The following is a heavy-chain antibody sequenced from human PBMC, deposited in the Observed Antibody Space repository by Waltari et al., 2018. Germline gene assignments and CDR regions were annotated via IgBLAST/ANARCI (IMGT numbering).Heavy chain of an antibody. CDR3: ARGIMAVAGFFQH. CDR2: IYANGDT. CDR1: GASISNSY. J-gene: IGHJ1*01. D-gene: IGHD2-8*01. Sequence: QVQLQASGRGLVKPSETLSLPCTVTGASISNSYWGWIRQPAGEGLEWIGRIYANGDTQDNPSGKGRVTMSVDTSSNQFSMKLSSVTASDTAVYYCARGIMAVAGFFQHWGQGTLVTVSS. V-gene: IGHV4-4*07.